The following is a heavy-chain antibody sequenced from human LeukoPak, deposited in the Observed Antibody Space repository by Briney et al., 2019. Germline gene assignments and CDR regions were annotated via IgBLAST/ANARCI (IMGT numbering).Heavy chain of an antibody. D-gene: IGHD3-22*01. V-gene: IGHV4-34*01. CDR3: ARPLPYYYDSSGYRNDAFDI. CDR2: IYYSGST. J-gene: IGHJ3*02. CDR1: GGSFSGYY. Sequence: SETLSLTCAVYGGSFSGYYWSWIRQPPGKGLEWIGSIYYSGSTYYNPSLKSRVTISVDTSKNQFSLKLSSVTAADTAVYYCARPLPYYYDSSGYRNDAFDIWGQGTMVTVSS.